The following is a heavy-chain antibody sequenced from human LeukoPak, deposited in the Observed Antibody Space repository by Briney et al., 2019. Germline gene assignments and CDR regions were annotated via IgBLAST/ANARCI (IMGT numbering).Heavy chain of an antibody. J-gene: IGHJ4*02. D-gene: IGHD3-22*01. CDR2: INNDGSNT. Sequence: GGTLRLYCAGSGFSFRNYYMQWVSQAPGKGLVWVTHINNDGSNTAYADSVKGRFTVSRDIAKNTLYLQMHSLSVEDMSFYYCARYDSSGYYPHNQLDYCGQGTLVTLSP. CDR3: ARYDSSGYYPHNQLDY. V-gene: IGHV3-74*03. CDR1: GFSFRNYY.